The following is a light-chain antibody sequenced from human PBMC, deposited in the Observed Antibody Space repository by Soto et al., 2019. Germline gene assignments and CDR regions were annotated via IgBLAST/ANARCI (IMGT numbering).Light chain of an antibody. CDR2: ATS. J-gene: IGKJ4*01. Sequence: DVQMTQSPSSLSAFVGDRVTITCRASQGIAPYLAWFQQKPGKVPKLLIYATSTLQSGVPSRFSGSGFGTDFTLTINSLQPEDVGNYYRQKYNSAPLTVGGGTKVELK. V-gene: IGKV1-27*01. CDR1: QGIAPY. CDR3: QKYNSAPLT.